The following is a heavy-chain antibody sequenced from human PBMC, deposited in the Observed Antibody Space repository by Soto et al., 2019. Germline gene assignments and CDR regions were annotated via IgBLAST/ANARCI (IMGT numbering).Heavy chain of an antibody. CDR2: IYWDHDK. CDR3: AHTMTGYNIVDY. Sequence: QITLKESGPTLVKPTQTLTLTCTFSGFSLSTSGVGVGWIRQPPGKALEWLALIYWDHDKRYSPSLKSRLTIPKYTTKNPVVLTVTNMRRADTAKYCCAHTMTGYNIVDYWGQGPLVAVSS. V-gene: IGHV2-5*02. CDR1: GFSLSTSGVG. J-gene: IGHJ4*02. D-gene: IGHD3-9*01.